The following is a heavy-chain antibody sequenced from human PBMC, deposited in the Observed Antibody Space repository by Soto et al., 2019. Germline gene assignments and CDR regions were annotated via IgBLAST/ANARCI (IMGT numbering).Heavy chain of an antibody. CDR3: ARHHGPTTSENWFDP. J-gene: IGHJ5*02. Sequence: QVHLVQSGVEVKTPGASVKVSCQASGYTFFTYDISWVRQAPGQGLEWMGRISTYSGDTKYAQKFQGRVPMTTDTSTTTAYLELRSLRSDDTAVYYCARHHGPTTSENWFDPWGQGTLVTVSS. CDR2: ISTYSGDT. CDR1: GYTFFTYD. V-gene: IGHV1-18*01. D-gene: IGHD5-12*01.